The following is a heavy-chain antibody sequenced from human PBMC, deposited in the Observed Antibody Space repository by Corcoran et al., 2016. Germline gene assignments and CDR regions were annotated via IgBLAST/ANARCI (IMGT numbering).Heavy chain of an antibody. V-gene: IGHV3-7*01. CDR1: GFTCTHYW. CDR3: ARDPYQLSGIQYGAFDL. CDR2: INQDGSGS. Sequence: EVQLVESGGALVQPGESLRLSCVASGFTCTHYWMTWVRQAPGKGLAWVANINQDGSGSEYVDSVKGRFTISRDNAKNSLFLRMNSLRAEDTAVDYCARDPYQLSGIQYGAFDLWGQGTMVIVSS. J-gene: IGHJ3*01. D-gene: IGHD1-20*01.